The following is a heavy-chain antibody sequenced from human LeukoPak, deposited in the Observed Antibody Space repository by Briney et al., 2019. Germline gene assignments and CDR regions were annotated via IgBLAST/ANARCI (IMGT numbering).Heavy chain of an antibody. CDR2: IYHSGST. CDR1: GYSISSGYY. Sequence: SETLSLTCAVSGYSISSGYYWGWIRQPPGKGLEWIGSIYHSGSTYYNPSLKSRVTISVDTSKNQFSLKRSSVTAADTAVYYCARHQRGYYYYYYMDVWGKGTTVTVSS. CDR3: ARHQRGYYYYYYMDV. V-gene: IGHV4-38-2*01. J-gene: IGHJ6*03.